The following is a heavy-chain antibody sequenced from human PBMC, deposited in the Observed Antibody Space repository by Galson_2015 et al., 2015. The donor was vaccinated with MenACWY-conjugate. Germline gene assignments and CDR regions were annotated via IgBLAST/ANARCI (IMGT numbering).Heavy chain of an antibody. CDR2: ISSSSTYT. V-gene: IGHV3-11*06. J-gene: IGHJ4*02. Sequence: SLRLSCAASGFTFSDYYMSWIRQAPGKGLEWVSYISSSSTYTDHADSVKGRLTVSRDNAENSLYLQMNSLRPEDTAVYYCAREDLARAFGLDYWGQGTLVTVSS. CDR1: GFTFSDYY. CDR3: AREDLARAFGLDY. D-gene: IGHD2/OR15-2a*01.